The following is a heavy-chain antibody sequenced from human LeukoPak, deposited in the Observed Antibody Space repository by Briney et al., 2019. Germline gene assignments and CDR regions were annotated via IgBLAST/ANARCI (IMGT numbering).Heavy chain of an antibody. CDR3: ARDYYGTPPLDY. V-gene: IGHV1-18*01. J-gene: IGHJ4*02. D-gene: IGHD3-10*01. CDR2: ISASDGDT. CDR1: GYTFSSYG. Sequence: GSVKVSCKASGYTFSSYGISWVRQAPGQGREWMGWISASDGDTNYAQKLQGRVTMTTDTSTSTAYMELRSLRSDDTAVYFCARDYYGTPPLDYWGQGTLVTVSS.